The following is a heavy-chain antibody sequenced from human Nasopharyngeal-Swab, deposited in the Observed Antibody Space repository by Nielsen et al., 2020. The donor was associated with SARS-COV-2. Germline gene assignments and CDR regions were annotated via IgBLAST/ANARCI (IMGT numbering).Heavy chain of an antibody. Sequence: ASVKVSCKASGYTFTGYYMHWVRQAPGQGLEWVGRINPNTGGTNYAQKFQGRVTMTTDTSISTAYTEVSSLRSDDTAVYYCAREISRTTSWFDPWGQGTLVTVSS. CDR2: INPNTGGT. CDR1: GYTFTGYY. V-gene: IGHV1-2*06. CDR3: AREISRTTSWFDP. J-gene: IGHJ5*02. D-gene: IGHD1-7*01.